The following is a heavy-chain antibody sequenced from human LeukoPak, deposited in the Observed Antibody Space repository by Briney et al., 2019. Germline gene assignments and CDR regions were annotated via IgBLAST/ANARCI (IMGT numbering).Heavy chain of an antibody. D-gene: IGHD5-18*01. V-gene: IGHV3-9*01. Sequence: PGGSLRLSCAASGFTFDDYAMHWVRQAPGKGLEWVSGISWNSGSIGYADSVKGRFIISRDNAKNSLYLQMNSLRAEDTAVYYCARGPEYSYAQIRIRYFDYWGQGTLVTVSS. CDR3: ARGPEYSYAQIRIRYFDY. CDR2: ISWNSGSI. J-gene: IGHJ4*02. CDR1: GFTFDDYA.